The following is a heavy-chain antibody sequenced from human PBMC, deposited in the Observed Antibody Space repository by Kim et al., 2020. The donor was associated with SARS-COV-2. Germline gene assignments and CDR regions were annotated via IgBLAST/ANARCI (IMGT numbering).Heavy chain of an antibody. CDR1: GGTFSSYA. D-gene: IGHD6-19*01. J-gene: IGHJ6*02. V-gene: IGHV1-69*13. Sequence: SVKVSCKASGGTFSSYAISWVRQAPGQGLEWMGGIIPIFGTANYAQKFQGRVTITADESTSTAYMELSSLRSEDTAVYYCASPSTGLIAVAGFYYYYGMDVWGQGTTVTVSS. CDR2: IIPIFGTA. CDR3: ASPSTGLIAVAGFYYYYGMDV.